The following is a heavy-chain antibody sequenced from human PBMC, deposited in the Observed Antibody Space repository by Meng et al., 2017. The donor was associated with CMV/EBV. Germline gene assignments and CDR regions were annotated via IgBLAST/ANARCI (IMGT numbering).Heavy chain of an antibody. Sequence: GGSLRLSCAASGFTFSSYWMSWVRQAPGKGLEWVANIKQDGSEKYYVDSVKGRFTISRDNAKNSLSLQMNSLRAEDTAVYYCASDCSGASCYITNWGRGTLVTVSS. CDR3: ASDCSGASCYITN. V-gene: IGHV3-7*01. CDR1: GFTFSSYW. D-gene: IGHD2-2*02. CDR2: IKQDGSEK. J-gene: IGHJ4*02.